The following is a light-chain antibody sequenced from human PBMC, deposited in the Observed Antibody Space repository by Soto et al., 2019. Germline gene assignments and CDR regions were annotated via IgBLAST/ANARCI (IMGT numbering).Light chain of an antibody. V-gene: IGLV1-40*01. Sequence: QSVLTRPPSVSGAPGQRVTISCTGSSSNVGAGYDVQWYQQLPGTAPKLIIYGNNNRNLPSGVPGRFSGSKSGTSASLAITGLLAEDEADHFCYSYDSSLSGVVFGRGTKLTVL. CDR3: YSYDSSLSGVV. J-gene: IGLJ2*01. CDR2: GNNNR. CDR1: SSNVGAGYD.